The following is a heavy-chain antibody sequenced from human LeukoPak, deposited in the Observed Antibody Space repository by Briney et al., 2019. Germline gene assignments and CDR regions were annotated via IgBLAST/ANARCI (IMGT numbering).Heavy chain of an antibody. Sequence: ASVKVSCKASGYTFTSYAIHWVRQAPGQRLECMGWINTGNGNTKYSQKFQGRVTITRDTSASTAYMDLSSLRSEDTAVYYCARNTETAIPPPYYLDFWGQGTLVTVSS. D-gene: IGHD2-21*02. CDR2: INTGNGNT. V-gene: IGHV1-3*04. CDR3: ARNTETAIPPPYYLDF. J-gene: IGHJ4*02. CDR1: GYTFTSYA.